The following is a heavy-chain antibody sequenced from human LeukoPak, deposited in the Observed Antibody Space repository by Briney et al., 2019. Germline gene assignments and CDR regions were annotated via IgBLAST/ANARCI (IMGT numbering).Heavy chain of an antibody. CDR2: ISYDGSNK. Sequence: QPGGSLRLSCAASGFTFSSYGMHWVRQAPGKGLEWVAVISYDGSNKYYADSVKGRFTISRDNSKNTLYLQMNSLRAEDTAVYYCAKDPRAYGSGSYYLFDYWGQGTLVTVSS. V-gene: IGHV3-30*18. D-gene: IGHD3-10*01. J-gene: IGHJ4*02. CDR3: AKDPRAYGSGSYYLFDY. CDR1: GFTFSSYG.